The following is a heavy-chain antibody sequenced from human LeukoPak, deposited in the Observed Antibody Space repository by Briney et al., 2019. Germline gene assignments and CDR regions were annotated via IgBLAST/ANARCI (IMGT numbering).Heavy chain of an antibody. CDR1: GVSISSGSYY. J-gene: IGHJ4*02. D-gene: IGHD6-19*01. V-gene: IGHV4-61*02. CDR3: ARGLSSGWYTIFDY. Sequence: TLSLTRTVSGVSISSGSYYWSSLRPPAGKGLEWIGLIYTSGRTNYNPSLKSRATISVDTSKNQSSLKLSSVTAADTAVYYCARGLSSGWYTIFDYWGQGTLVTVSS. CDR2: IYTSGRT.